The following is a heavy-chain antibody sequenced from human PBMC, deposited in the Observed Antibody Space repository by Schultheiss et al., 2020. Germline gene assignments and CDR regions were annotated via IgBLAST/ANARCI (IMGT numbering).Heavy chain of an antibody. CDR1: GGSFSTYY. CDR3: ARGEGGVTIFGVVILRFDP. J-gene: IGHJ5*02. CDR2: IYNSGST. V-gene: IGHV4-59*01. D-gene: IGHD3-3*01. Sequence: SQTLSLTCAVYGGSFSTYYWSWIRQPPGKGLEWIGHIYNSGSTNYNPSLKSRVNISVDTSKSQFSLRLSSVTVADTAVYYCARGEGGVTIFGVVILRFDPWGQGTLVTVSA.